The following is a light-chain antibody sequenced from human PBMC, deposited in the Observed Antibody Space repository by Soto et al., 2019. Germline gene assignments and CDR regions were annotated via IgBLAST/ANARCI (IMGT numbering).Light chain of an antibody. J-gene: IGKJ1*01. V-gene: IGKV3-20*01. Sequence: ELVLTQSPVALSLSSGERATPSCRASQSVSSTLLTWYQQKPGQAPRLLIYGVSSRATGIPDRFSGSGSGTDFTLTISREEPEDFAVYFCQHYGDSSWTFGHGSRVEIK. CDR2: GVS. CDR1: QSVSSTL. CDR3: QHYGDSSWT.